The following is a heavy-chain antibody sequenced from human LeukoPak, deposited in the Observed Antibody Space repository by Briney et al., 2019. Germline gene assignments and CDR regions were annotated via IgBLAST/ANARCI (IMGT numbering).Heavy chain of an antibody. V-gene: IGHV3-53*01. CDR3: ARDSFASGSYLDY. CDR1: GFTFSSYS. J-gene: IGHJ4*02. CDR2: IYSGGNT. D-gene: IGHD1-26*01. Sequence: PGGSLRLSCAASGFTFSSYSMNWVRQAPGKGLEWVSVIYSGGNTYYADSVKGRFTISRDNSKNTMYLQMNSLRAEDTAMYYCARDSFASGSYLDYWGQGSLVTVSS.